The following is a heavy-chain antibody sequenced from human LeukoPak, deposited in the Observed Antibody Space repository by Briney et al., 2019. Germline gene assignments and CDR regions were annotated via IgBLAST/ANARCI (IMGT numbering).Heavy chain of an antibody. CDR2: INTDGSST. Sequence: PGGSLRLSCAASGFTFSSYWMHWVRQAPGKGLVWVSRINTDGSSTSYADSVKGRFTISRDNAKNTLYLQMNSLRAEDTAVYYCARGIQLWSSTSPHGYWGQGTLVTVSS. CDR1: GFTFSSYW. D-gene: IGHD5-18*01. V-gene: IGHV3-74*01. J-gene: IGHJ4*02. CDR3: ARGIQLWSSTSPHGY.